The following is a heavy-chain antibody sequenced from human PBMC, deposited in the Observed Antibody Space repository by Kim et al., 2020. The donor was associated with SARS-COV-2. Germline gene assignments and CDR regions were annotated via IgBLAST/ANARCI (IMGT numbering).Heavy chain of an antibody. CDR1: EFTFSRYW. Sequence: GGSLRLSCAASEFTFSRYWMSWVRQAPGKGLEWVANIKQDGTEKHYVDSVRGRFTISRDNAESALYLQLNSLRVEDTAVYFCAGSLTSCFEYWGQGTLVT. CDR3: AGSLTSCFEY. CDR2: IKQDGTEK. J-gene: IGHJ4*02. V-gene: IGHV3-7*01.